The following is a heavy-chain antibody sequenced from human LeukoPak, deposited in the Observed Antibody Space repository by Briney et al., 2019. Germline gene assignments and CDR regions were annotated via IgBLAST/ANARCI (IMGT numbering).Heavy chain of an antibody. V-gene: IGHV1-69*13. CDR2: IIPIFGTA. Sequence: SVKVSCKASGGTFSSYAISWVRQAPGQGLEWMGGIIPIFGTANYAQKFQGRVTITADESTSTAYMELSSLRSEDTAVYYCAVERFGESVFDYWGQGTLVTVSS. CDR1: GGTFSSYA. J-gene: IGHJ4*02. D-gene: IGHD3-10*01. CDR3: AVERFGESVFDY.